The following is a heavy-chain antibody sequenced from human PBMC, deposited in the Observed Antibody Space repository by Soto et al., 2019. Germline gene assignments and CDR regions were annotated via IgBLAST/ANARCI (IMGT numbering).Heavy chain of an antibody. J-gene: IGHJ1*01. CDR3: AGVMWEFSLPGSLDFEL. D-gene: IGHD1-26*01. CDR1: HFSSCSGYY. CDR2: LCNTGHT. Sequence: SETLSFSCTVSHFSSCSGYYYRWLRQPAGKRLGWIATLCNTGHTYYNPSLKSRVTISVDTSENEFSLKLRSVTAADTAFYYCAGVMWEFSLPGSLDFELGGQGALVTVSS. V-gene: IGHV4-38-2*02.